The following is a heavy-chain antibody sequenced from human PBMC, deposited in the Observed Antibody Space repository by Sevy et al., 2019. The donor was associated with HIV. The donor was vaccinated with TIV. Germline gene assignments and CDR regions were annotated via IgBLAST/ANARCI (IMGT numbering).Heavy chain of an antibody. CDR3: AKGIGYSNGWYSWFDS. Sequence: GGSLRLSCVASGFTFDDYAMHWVRQAPGKGPEWVSGSSWNSGSIGYAESVKGRFTISRDNAKKPLYLQMNSLRVEDTALYYCAKGIGYSNGWYSWFDSWGQGTLVTVSS. D-gene: IGHD6-19*01. CDR2: SSWNSGSI. J-gene: IGHJ5*01. CDR1: GFTFDDYA. V-gene: IGHV3-9*01.